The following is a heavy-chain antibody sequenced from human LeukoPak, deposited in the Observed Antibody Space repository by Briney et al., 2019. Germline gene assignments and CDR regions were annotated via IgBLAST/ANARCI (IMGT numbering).Heavy chain of an antibody. CDR3: AKAWWLELWFDAFDI. J-gene: IGHJ3*02. CDR1: GFTFRSYG. V-gene: IGHV3-30*02. D-gene: IGHD5-18*01. CDR2: IRDDGSNK. Sequence: GGSLRLSCAASGFTFRSYGMHWVREAPGKGLEWVAFIRDDGSNKYYADSVKGRFTISRDNSKNTLYPQMNSLRAEDTAVYYCAKAWWLELWFDAFDIWGQGTMVTVCS.